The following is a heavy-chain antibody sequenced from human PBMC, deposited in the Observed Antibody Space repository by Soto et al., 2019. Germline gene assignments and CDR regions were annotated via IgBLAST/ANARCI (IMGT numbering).Heavy chain of an antibody. Sequence: QVLLVESGGGVVQPGRSLRLSCAASEFTFSTYPMHWVRQAPGKGLEWMAVISYDETNKYYADSVKGRFTISRDNSKNTLYLQMNNLRADDTAVYYCARGASDFWGAYPEIHFFDYWGHGTLVTVSS. D-gene: IGHD3-3*01. V-gene: IGHV3-30-3*01. CDR2: ISYDETNK. CDR1: EFTFSTYP. CDR3: ARGASDFWGAYPEIHFFDY. J-gene: IGHJ4*01.